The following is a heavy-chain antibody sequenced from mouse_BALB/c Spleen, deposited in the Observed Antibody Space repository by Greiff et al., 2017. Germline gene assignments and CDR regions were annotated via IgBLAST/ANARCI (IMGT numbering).Heavy chain of an antibody. V-gene: IGHV2-4-1*01. D-gene: IGHD2-3*01. CDR3: ARNWDDGYWYFDV. CDR2: IWSGGST. CDR1: GFSLTSYG. Sequence: VQLKESGPGLVQPSQSLSITCTVSGFSLTSYGVHWVRQSPGKGLEWLGVIWSGGSTDYNAAFISRLSISKDNSKSQVFFKMNSLQADDTAIYYCARNWDDGYWYFDVWGAGTTVTVSS. J-gene: IGHJ1*01.